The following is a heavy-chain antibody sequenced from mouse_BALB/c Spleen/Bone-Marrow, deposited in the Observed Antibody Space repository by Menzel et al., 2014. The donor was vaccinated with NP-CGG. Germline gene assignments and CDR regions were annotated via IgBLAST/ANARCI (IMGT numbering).Heavy chain of an antibody. CDR2: IRNKANGYTT. Sequence: DVMLVASGGGLVQPGGSLRLSCATSGFTFTDYYMSWVRQPPGKALEWLGFIRNKANGYTTEYSASVKGRFTISRDNSQSILYLQMNTLRAEDSATYYCARDEHYCIYWYFDVWGAGTTVTVSS. V-gene: IGHV7-3*02. D-gene: IGHD1-1*01. CDR3: ARDEHYCIYWYFDV. J-gene: IGHJ1*01. CDR1: GFTFTDYY.